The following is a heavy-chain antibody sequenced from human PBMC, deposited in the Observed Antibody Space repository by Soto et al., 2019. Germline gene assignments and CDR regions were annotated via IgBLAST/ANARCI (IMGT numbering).Heavy chain of an antibody. CDR2: IDYSGST. CDR3: ARDFNYGSGSLPYHYGMDV. V-gene: IGHV4-59*01. CDR1: GGSISSYQ. D-gene: IGHD3-10*01. J-gene: IGHJ6*02. Sequence: SETLSLTCTVSGGSISSYQWNWIRQPPGKGLEWIGYIDYSGSTNYNPSLKSRVTISVDTSKNQFSLKLSSVTAADTAVYYCARDFNYGSGSLPYHYGMDVWGQGTTVTVS.